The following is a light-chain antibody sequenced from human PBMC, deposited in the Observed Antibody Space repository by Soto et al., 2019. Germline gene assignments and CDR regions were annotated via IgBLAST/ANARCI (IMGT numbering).Light chain of an antibody. Sequence: EVVFTQSPVTLSLSPGERATLSCRASQSVTSDYLAWYQQKPGQSPRLLMSGASRRATGVPDRFSGSGSGTDFTLTISRLEPEDFAVYYCLHYAHALWAFGQGTKVDI. CDR2: GAS. CDR1: QSVTSDY. J-gene: IGKJ1*01. V-gene: IGKV3-20*01. CDR3: LHYAHALWA.